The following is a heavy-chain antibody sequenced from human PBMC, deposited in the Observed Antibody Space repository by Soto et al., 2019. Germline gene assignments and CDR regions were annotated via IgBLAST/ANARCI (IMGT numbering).Heavy chain of an antibody. J-gene: IGHJ4*02. CDR3: AILSN. CDR2: IYSDGTT. CDR1: GFTVSSNY. V-gene: IGHV3-53*01. D-gene: IGHD6-6*01. Sequence: PGGSLRLSCAASGFTVSSNYMNWVRQAPGKWLEWVSIIYSDGTTSYADSVKGRFTISRDNFKNTLHLQMNSLRAEDTAVYYCAILSNWGQGXLVTVSS.